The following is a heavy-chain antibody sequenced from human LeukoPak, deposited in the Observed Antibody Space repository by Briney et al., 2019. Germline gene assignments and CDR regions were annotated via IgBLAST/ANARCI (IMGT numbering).Heavy chain of an antibody. J-gene: IGHJ3*02. D-gene: IGHD4-17*01. CDR3: ARMDRDYGGGAFDI. CDR1: IDSISSSSYY. Sequence: SEPLSLTCTVSIDSISSSSYYCGWIRQPPGKGLEWNGSIYYRGSVYYNPSLKSRVTISVDTSKNQFYLKLSSVTAADTAVYYCARMDRDYGGGAFDIWGQGTMVTVSS. V-gene: IGHV4-39*01. CDR2: IYYRGSV.